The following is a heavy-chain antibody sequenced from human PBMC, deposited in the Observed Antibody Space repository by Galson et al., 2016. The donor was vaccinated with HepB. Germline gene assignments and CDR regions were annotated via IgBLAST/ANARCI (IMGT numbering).Heavy chain of an antibody. CDR2: ISTSGSTT. CDR1: GFTFSSYE. D-gene: IGHD3-3*01. Sequence: SLRLSCAVSGFTFSSYEMNWVRQGPRKGLEWISYISTSGSTTYYADSVKGRFSISRDNAENSLFLQMNSLRAEDTAVYYCVRQGDFWTRGYFDYWGQGILVTVTS. V-gene: IGHV3-48*03. J-gene: IGHJ4*02. CDR3: VRQGDFWTRGYFDY.